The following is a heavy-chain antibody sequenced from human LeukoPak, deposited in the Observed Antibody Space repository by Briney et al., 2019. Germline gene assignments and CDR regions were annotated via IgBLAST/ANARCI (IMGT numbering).Heavy chain of an antibody. J-gene: IGHJ3*02. V-gene: IGHV3-30*03. CDR3: ASAFDI. CDR2: ISYDGSNK. Sequence: GGSLRLSCAASGFTFSSYGMHWVRQASGKGLEWVAVISYDGSNKYYADSVKGRFTISRDNSKNTLYLQMNSLRAEDTAVYYCASAFDIWGQGTMVTVSS. CDR1: GFTFSSYG.